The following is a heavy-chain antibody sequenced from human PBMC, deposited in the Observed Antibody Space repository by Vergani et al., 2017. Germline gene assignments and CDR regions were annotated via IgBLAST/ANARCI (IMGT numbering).Heavy chain of an antibody. CDR1: GASVSRGTYY. CDR2: MYTSGHT. CDR3: ARAAHCINCYSEGPNGPGYYYMYV. Sequence: QVQLQESGPGLLKPSQTLSLTCTVSGASVSRGTYYWTWIRQPAGKKLEWIVRMYTSGHTIYNPSLESRVTMSVDTSKHQFSLQLSSVTAADTAVYYCARAAHCINCYSEGPNGPGYYYMYVWGKGTTVTVSS. V-gene: IGHV4-61*02. D-gene: IGHD2-21*01. J-gene: IGHJ6*03.